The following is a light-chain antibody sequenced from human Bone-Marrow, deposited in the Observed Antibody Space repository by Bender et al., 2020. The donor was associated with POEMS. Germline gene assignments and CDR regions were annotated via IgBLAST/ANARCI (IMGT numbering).Light chain of an antibody. CDR3: VLYMGSGIWV. CDR1: SGSVSTSYH. CDR2: STN. V-gene: IGLV8-61*01. J-gene: IGLJ3*02. Sequence: QTVVTQEPSFSVSPGGTVTLTCGLTSGSVSTSYHPSWFQQTPGQAPRTLIYSTNTRSSGVPDRFSGSILGTKAALTITGAQADDESDYYCVLYMGSGIWVFGGGTKLTVL.